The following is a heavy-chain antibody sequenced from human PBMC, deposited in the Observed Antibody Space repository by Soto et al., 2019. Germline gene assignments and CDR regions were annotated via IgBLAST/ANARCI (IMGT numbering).Heavy chain of an antibody. D-gene: IGHD2-15*01. CDR1: GYTFTSYG. Sequence: ASVKVSCKASGYTFTSYGISWVRQAPGQGLEWMGWISAYNGNTNYAQKLQGRVTMTTDTSTSTAYMELRSLRSDDTAVYYCAGDGDCSGGSCYSSWFDPWGQGTLVTVSS. J-gene: IGHJ5*02. V-gene: IGHV1-18*01. CDR2: ISAYNGNT. CDR3: AGDGDCSGGSCYSSWFDP.